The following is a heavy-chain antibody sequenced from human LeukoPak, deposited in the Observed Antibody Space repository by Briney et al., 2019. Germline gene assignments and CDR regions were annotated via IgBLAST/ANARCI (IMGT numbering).Heavy chain of an antibody. CDR2: INHSGST. CDR3: ASLSSAFDY. CDR1: GGSFSGYY. J-gene: IGHJ4*02. Sequence: SETLSLTCAVYGGSFSGYYWSWSRQPPGKGLEWIGEINHSGSTNYNPSLKSRVTISVDTSKNQFSLKLSSVTAADTAVYYCASLSSAFDYWGQGTLVTVSS. D-gene: IGHD6-13*01. V-gene: IGHV4-34*01.